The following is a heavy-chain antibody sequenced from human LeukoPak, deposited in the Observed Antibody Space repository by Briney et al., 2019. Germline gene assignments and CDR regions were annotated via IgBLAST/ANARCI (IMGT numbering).Heavy chain of an antibody. CDR2: IYSDNT. Sequence: GGSLRLSCTVSGFTVSSNSMSWVRQAPGKGLEWVSFIYSDNTHYSDSVKGRFTISRDNSKNTLYLQMNSLRAEDTAVYYCARVRDSSGSFDYWGQGTLVTVSS. D-gene: IGHD3-22*01. CDR3: ARVRDSSGSFDY. CDR1: GFTVSSNS. J-gene: IGHJ4*02. V-gene: IGHV3-53*01.